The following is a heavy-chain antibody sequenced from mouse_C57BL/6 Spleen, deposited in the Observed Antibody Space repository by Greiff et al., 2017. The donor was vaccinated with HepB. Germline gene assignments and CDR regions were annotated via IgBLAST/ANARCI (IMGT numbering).Heavy chain of an antibody. CDR2: IYPGGGYT. CDR1: GYTFTNYW. CDR3: ARGGSNYDYDGFAY. Sequence: VQLQQSGAELVRPGTSVKMSCKASGYTFTNYWIGWAKQRPGHGLEWIGDIYPGGGYTNYNEKFKGKATLTADKSSSTAYMQFSSLTSEDSAIYYCARGGSNYDYDGFAYWGQGTLVTVSA. V-gene: IGHV1-63*01. D-gene: IGHD2-4*01. J-gene: IGHJ3*01.